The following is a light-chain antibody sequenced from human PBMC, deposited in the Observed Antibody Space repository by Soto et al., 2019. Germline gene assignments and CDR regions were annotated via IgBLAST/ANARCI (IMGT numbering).Light chain of an antibody. CDR2: GAS. V-gene: IGKV3-15*01. CDR3: QQRQSWPRT. J-gene: IGKJ1*01. Sequence: EIVMTQSPATFSVSPCERATLSSRASQSVSSNLAWYQQKPGQAPRLLIYGASTRATGIPARFSGSGSGTEFTLTISSLQSEDFAVYYCQQRQSWPRTFGQGTKVDIK. CDR1: QSVSSN.